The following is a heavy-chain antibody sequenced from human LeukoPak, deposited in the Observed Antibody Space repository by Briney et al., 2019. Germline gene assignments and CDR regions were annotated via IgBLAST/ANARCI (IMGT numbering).Heavy chain of an antibody. CDR3: ARAGEWFGLFTGAFDI. J-gene: IGHJ3*02. Sequence: RPGGSLRLSCAASGFTFSSYAMSWVRQAPGKGLEWVSAFSGSGGTTYYGDSVKGRFTISRDNAKNSLYLQMNSLRAEDTAVYYCARAGEWFGLFTGAFDIWGQGTMVTVSS. CDR2: FSGSGGTT. CDR1: GFTFSSYA. V-gene: IGHV3-23*01. D-gene: IGHD3-10*01.